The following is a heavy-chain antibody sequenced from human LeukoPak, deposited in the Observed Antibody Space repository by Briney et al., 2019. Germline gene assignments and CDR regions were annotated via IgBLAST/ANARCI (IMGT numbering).Heavy chain of an antibody. CDR1: GGTFSSYA. J-gene: IGHJ4*02. D-gene: IGHD2-2*01. CDR3: ARPAAPILDYEDYFDY. Sequence: SVKVSCKASGGTFSSYAISWVRQAPGQGLEWMGGIIPIFGTANYAQKFQGRVTITAGESTSTAYMELSSLRSDDTAVYYCARPAAPILDYEDYFDYWGQGTLVTVSS. CDR2: IIPIFGTA. V-gene: IGHV1-69*13.